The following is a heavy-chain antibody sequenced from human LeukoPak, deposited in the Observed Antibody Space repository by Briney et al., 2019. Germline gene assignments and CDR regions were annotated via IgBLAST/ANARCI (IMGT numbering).Heavy chain of an antibody. CDR3: ARETDKPAGIAAAGTFSEFDP. J-gene: IGHJ5*02. V-gene: IGHV1-46*01. CDR2: INPSGGST. D-gene: IGHD6-13*01. CDR1: GYTFTSYY. Sequence: ASVKVSCKASGYTFTSYYMHWVRQAPGQGLEWMGIINPSGGSTSYAQKFQGRVTMTRDTSTSTDYMELSSLRSEDTAVYYCARETDKPAGIAAAGTFSEFDPWGQGTLVTVSS.